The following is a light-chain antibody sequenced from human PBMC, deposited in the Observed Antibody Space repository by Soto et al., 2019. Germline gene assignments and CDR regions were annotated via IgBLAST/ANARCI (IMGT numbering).Light chain of an antibody. CDR1: SSNIGAGYY. J-gene: IGLJ2*01. Sequence: QSVLTQPPSVSGSPGQRVTISCTGSSSNIGAGYYVHWYQQLPGTAPKLLIYANNNRPSGVPDRFSGSKSGTSASLAIPGLQAEDEADYYCQSYDSSLRGSVFGGGTKLTVL. CDR3: QSYDSSLRGSV. CDR2: ANN. V-gene: IGLV1-40*01.